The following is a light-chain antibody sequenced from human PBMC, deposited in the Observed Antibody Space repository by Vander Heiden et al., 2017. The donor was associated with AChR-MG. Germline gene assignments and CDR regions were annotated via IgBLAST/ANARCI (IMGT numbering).Light chain of an antibody. Sequence: EIVLTQSPATLSLSPGERATLSCRASQSVSSYLAWDQQKPGQAPRLLIYDASNRATGIPARFSGSGSGTDFTLTISSLEPEDFAVYYAQQRSNWPFGGGTKVEIK. V-gene: IGKV3-11*01. CDR1: QSVSSY. J-gene: IGKJ4*01. CDR3: QQRSNWP. CDR2: DAS.